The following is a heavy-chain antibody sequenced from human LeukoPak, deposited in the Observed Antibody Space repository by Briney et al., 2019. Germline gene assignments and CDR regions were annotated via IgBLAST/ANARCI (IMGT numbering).Heavy chain of an antibody. CDR3: ARKLAL. J-gene: IGHJ4*02. V-gene: IGHV3-48*02. CDR1: GFSFSTYA. Sequence: PGGSLRLSCAASGFSFSTYAMNWVRQTPEKGLEWVSYIGSSGVTKYYADSVKGRFIISRDNAKNSLFLQMNSPRDDDTAVYFCARKLALWGQGTLVTVSS. CDR2: IGSSGVTK.